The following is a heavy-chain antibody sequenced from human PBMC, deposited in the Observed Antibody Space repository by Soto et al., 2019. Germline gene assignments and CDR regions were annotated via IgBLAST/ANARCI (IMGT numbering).Heavy chain of an antibody. V-gene: IGHV4-59*01. Sequence: QVQLQESGPGLVQPSETLALTCTVSGDSIRNNYWSWIRQPPGGRLEWIGYIYNSGSTNYNPSLNSRASMSVDTSKNQFSLKVRSVTAADTAVYYCARGETWHLVDNWGQGTMVTVSS. D-gene: IGHD6-6*01. CDR1: GDSIRNNY. CDR3: ARGETWHLVDN. CDR2: IYNSGST. J-gene: IGHJ4*02.